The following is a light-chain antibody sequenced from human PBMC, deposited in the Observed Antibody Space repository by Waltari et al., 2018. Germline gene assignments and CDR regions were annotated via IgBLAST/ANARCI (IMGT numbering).Light chain of an antibody. V-gene: IGLV2-14*03. J-gene: IGLJ3*02. Sequence: QSALTQPASVSGSPGQSITISCTGTSADVGHFDYVSWYQQYPGKAPKLMFYAVSNRPSGVSDRFSGSKSGSTASLTISGLQAEDEADYYCALYTSRGVFGGGTKLTVL. CDR3: ALYTSRGV. CDR2: AVS. CDR1: SADVGHFDY.